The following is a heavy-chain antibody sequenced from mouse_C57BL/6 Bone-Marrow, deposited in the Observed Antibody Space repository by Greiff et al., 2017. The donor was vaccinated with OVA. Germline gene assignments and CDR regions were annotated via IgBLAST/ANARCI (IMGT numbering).Heavy chain of an antibody. CDR2: IDPSDSYT. D-gene: IGHD1-1*01. Sequence: QVQLQQSGAELVRPGTSVKLSCKASGYTFTSYWMHWVKQRPGQGLEWIGVIDPSDSYTNYNQKFKGKATLTVDTSSSTAYMQLSSLTSEDSAVYYCAREGITTVDAMDYWGQGTSVTVSS. J-gene: IGHJ4*01. CDR1: GYTFTSYW. CDR3: AREGITTVDAMDY. V-gene: IGHV1-59*01.